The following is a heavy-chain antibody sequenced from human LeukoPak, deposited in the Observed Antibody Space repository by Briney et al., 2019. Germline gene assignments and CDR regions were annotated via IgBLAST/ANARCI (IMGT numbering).Heavy chain of an antibody. CDR1: GYTFSSYV. J-gene: IGHJ4*02. D-gene: IGHD3-3*01. CDR2: IYPGDSDT. Sequence: GESLKISCKGSGYTFSSYVIVWVRQMAGKGLEWMGNIYPGDSDTRYSPSFQGQVTISADKSISTAYLQWSSLKASDTAMYYCARSPLLTDFWSGPFDYWGQGTLVTVSS. V-gene: IGHV5-51*01. CDR3: ARSPLLTDFWSGPFDY.